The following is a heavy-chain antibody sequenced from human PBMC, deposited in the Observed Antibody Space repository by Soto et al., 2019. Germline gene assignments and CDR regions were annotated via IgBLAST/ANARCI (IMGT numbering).Heavy chain of an antibody. CDR1: GSTFSGSA. D-gene: IGHD6-13*01. CDR2: IRSKANSYAT. V-gene: IGHV3-73*01. CDR3: TAIAAAGTYYYYGMDV. J-gene: IGHJ6*02. Sequence: PGGSLRLSCAASGSTFSGSAMHWVRQASGKGLEWVGRIRSKANSYATAYAASVKGRFTISRDDSKNTAYLQMNSLKTEDTAVYYCTAIAAAGTYYYYGMDVWGQGTTVTVSS.